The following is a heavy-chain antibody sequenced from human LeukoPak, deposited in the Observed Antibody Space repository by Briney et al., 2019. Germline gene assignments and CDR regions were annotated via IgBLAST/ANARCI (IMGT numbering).Heavy chain of an antibody. CDR1: GYTFTSYG. V-gene: IGHV1-18*01. CDR3: ARDTADSGSYRIFDY. Sequence: GASVKVSRKASGYTFTSYGISWVRQAPGQGLEWMGWISAYNGNTNYAQKLQGRVTMTTDTSTSTAYMELRSLRSDDTAVYYCARDTADSGSYRIFDYWGQGTLVTVSS. J-gene: IGHJ4*02. D-gene: IGHD1-26*01. CDR2: ISAYNGNT.